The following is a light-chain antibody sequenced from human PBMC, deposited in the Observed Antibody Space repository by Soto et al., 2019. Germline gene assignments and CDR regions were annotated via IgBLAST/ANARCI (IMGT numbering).Light chain of an antibody. CDR2: EVI. V-gene: IGLV2-14*01. CDR1: SSDIGAYKY. Sequence: QSVLTHPASVSGSPGQSITISCTGTSSDIGAYKYVSWYQQHPGRAPKLMIYEVIHRPSGVSSRFSGSKSGKTASLSISGLQADDEADYYCSSYTSSRTLVFGGGTKVTVL. CDR3: SSYTSSRTLV. J-gene: IGLJ2*01.